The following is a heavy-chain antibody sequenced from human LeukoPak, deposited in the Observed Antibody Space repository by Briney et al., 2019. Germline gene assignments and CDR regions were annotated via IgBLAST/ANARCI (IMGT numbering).Heavy chain of an antibody. CDR1: GGSFSGYY. J-gene: IGHJ5*02. V-gene: IGHV4-34*01. Sequence: SETLSLTCAVYGGSFSGYYWSWIRQPPGKGLEWIGEINHSGGTNYNPSLKSRVTISVDTSKNQFSLKLSSVTAADTAVYYCARSGIDWFDPWGQGSLVTVSS. CDR3: ARSGIDWFDP. CDR2: INHSGGT.